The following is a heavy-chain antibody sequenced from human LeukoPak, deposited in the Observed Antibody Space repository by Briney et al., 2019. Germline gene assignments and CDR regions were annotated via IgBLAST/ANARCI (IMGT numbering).Heavy chain of an antibody. V-gene: IGHV3-74*01. J-gene: IGHJ4*02. Sequence: GGSLRLSCAASGFTFSTYWMHWVRQAPGKGLVWVSRINRDGSNTRYADSVKGRFTISRDNGKNTLDLQMNSLRAEDTAVYYCARGHRLANDYWGQGTLVTVSS. CDR3: ARGHRLANDY. D-gene: IGHD5-12*01. CDR2: INRDGSNT. CDR1: GFTFSTYW.